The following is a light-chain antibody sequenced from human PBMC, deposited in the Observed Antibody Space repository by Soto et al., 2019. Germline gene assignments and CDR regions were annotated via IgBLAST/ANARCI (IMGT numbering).Light chain of an antibody. CDR1: QSFRGL. CDR3: QRYDSLRT. J-gene: IGKJ1*01. V-gene: IGKV3-11*01. Sequence: EVVLTQSPVTLSLSPGERATLSCRASQSFRGLLAWYQQKPGQAPRRLIYGASTRATAIPARFSGSGSGTDFTLTITRLEAEDFAMYYCQRYDSLRTFGQGTKVDIK. CDR2: GAS.